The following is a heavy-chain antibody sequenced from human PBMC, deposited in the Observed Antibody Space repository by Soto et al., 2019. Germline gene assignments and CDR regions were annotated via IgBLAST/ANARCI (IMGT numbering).Heavy chain of an antibody. Sequence: QVQLVHSGAELKKPGASVTVSCKASGYTFTAYAMHWVRQAPGQGLEWMRWIKPNSGYSTNAQKFQGRVTITMDTTITTADMELSSLSYDDTAVYYCAREASAVLALDYGGQGTLVPFSS. CDR1: GYTFTAYA. D-gene: IGHD6-19*01. V-gene: IGHV1-2*02. CDR2: IKPNSGYS. CDR3: AREASAVLALDY. J-gene: IGHJ4*02.